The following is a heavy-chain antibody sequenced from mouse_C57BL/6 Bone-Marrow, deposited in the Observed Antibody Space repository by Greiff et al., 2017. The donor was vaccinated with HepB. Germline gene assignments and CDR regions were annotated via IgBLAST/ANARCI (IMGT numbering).Heavy chain of an antibody. CDR1: GYAFTNYL. Sequence: QVQLQQSGAELVRPGTSVKVSCKASGYAFTNYLIEWVKQRPGQGLEWIGVINPGSGGTNYNEKFKGKATLTADKSSSTAYMQLSRLTSEDSAVYFCARSYYGNYGYAMDYWGQGTSVTVSS. D-gene: IGHD2-10*01. V-gene: IGHV1-54*01. J-gene: IGHJ4*01. CDR3: ARSYYGNYGYAMDY. CDR2: INPGSGGT.